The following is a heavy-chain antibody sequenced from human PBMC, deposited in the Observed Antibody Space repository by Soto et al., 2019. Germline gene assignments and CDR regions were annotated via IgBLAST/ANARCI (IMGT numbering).Heavy chain of an antibody. CDR3: ARGIKYGDYSMWFDP. CDR1: GYIFTNYD. D-gene: IGHD4-17*01. V-gene: IGHV1-8*01. Sequence: QVQLVQSGAEVKKPGASVKVSCKASGYIFTNYDINWVRQATGQGLEYLGWINPNSGNTGYVQKFKGRVTMTRNTSINTVYMELNSLRSEDTAVYYCARGIKYGDYSMWFDPWGQGTLVTVSS. J-gene: IGHJ5*02. CDR2: INPNSGNT.